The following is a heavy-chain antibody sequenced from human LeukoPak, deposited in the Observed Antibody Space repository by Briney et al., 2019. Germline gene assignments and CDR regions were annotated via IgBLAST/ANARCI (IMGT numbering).Heavy chain of an antibody. J-gene: IGHJ6*03. V-gene: IGHV3-7*01. CDR2: IKQDGSEK. D-gene: IGHD5-18*01. Sequence: GGSLRLSCAASGFTFSSYWMSWVRQAPGKGLEWVANIKQDGSEKYYVDSVKGRFTISRDNAKNSLYLQMNSLRAEDTAVYYCARESTALNYYYYYMDVWGKGTSVTVSS. CDR1: GFTFSSYW. CDR3: ARESTALNYYYYYMDV.